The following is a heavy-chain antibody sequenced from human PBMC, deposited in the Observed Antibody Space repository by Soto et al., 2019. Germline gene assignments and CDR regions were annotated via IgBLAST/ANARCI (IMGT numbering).Heavy chain of an antibody. Sequence: QVHLVQSGAEVKKPGASVKVSCKASGYTFTSYGSTWVRQAPGQGREWMGWISAHNGNTDYAQKLQGRVIVTRYTSTSTAYMELRSRRSDDKAVDYCARGRYGDYWGQGALVTVSS. J-gene: IGHJ4*02. CDR2: ISAHNGNT. D-gene: IGHD1-1*01. CDR3: ARGRYGDY. V-gene: IGHV1-18*01. CDR1: GYTFTSYG.